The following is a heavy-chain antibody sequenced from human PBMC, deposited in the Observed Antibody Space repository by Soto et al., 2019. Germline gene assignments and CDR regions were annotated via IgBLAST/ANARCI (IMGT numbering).Heavy chain of an antibody. CDR1: GYTFTSYG. CDR2: ISAYNGNT. D-gene: IGHD2-2*01. V-gene: IGHV1-18*01. Sequence: GASVKVSCKASGYTFTSYGISWVRQAPGQGLEWMGWISAYNGNTNYAQKLQGRVTMTTDTSTSTAYMELRSLRSDDTAVYYCARDSPMPRPSTSRTDYWGQGTLVTVSS. J-gene: IGHJ4*02. CDR3: ARDSPMPRPSTSRTDY.